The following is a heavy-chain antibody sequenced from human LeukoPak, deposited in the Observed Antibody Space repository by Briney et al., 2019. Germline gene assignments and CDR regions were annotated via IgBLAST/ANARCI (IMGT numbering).Heavy chain of an antibody. CDR3: ARVSSSSWYAFDI. D-gene: IGHD6-13*01. Sequence: GGSLRLSCAASGFTFSSYAMHWVRQAPGKGLEWVAVISYDGSNKYYADSVKGRFTISRDNSKNTLYLQMNSLRAEDTAVYYCARVSSSSWYAFDIWGQGTMVTVSS. J-gene: IGHJ3*02. V-gene: IGHV3-30-3*01. CDR2: ISYDGSNK. CDR1: GFTFSSYA.